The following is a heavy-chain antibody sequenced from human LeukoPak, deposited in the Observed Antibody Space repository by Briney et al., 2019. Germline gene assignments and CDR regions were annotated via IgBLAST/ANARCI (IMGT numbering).Heavy chain of an antibody. CDR3: ARDRIAVAGRAFCYFDY. V-gene: IGHV1-2*02. Sequence: ASVKVSCKASGYTFTGYYMHWVRQAPGQGLEWMGWINPNSGGTNYAQKFQGSVTMTRDTSISTAYMELSRLRSDDTAVYYCARDRIAVAGRAFCYFDYWGQGTLVTVSS. CDR2: INPNSGGT. CDR1: GYTFTGYY. J-gene: IGHJ4*02. D-gene: IGHD6-19*01.